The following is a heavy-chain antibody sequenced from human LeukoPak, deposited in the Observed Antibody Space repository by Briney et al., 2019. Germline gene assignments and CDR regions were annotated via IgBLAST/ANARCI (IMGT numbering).Heavy chain of an antibody. CDR1: GGSISSYY. CDR3: ARHTEDGYIDQYFDY. CDR2: IYTSGST. J-gene: IGHJ4*02. Sequence: PSETLSLTCTVSGGSISSYYWSWIRQPPGRGLEWIGYIYTSGSTNYNPSLKSRVTISVDTSKNQFSLKLGSVTAADTAVYYCARHTEDGYIDQYFDYWGQGTLVTVSS. V-gene: IGHV4-4*09. D-gene: IGHD5-24*01.